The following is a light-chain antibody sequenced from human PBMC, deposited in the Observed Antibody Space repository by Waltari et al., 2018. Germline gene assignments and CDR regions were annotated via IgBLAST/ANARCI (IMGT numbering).Light chain of an antibody. CDR1: HSISSN. CDR3: QQYNNWPWT. Sequence: EIVMTQSPATLSVSPGERATLSCRASHSISSNLAWYQQKPGQAPRLLIYVASTRATGVPARFSGSGSGTEFILTISSLQSEDFAVYSCQQYNNWPWTFGQGTKVEIK. CDR2: VAS. V-gene: IGKV3-15*01. J-gene: IGKJ1*01.